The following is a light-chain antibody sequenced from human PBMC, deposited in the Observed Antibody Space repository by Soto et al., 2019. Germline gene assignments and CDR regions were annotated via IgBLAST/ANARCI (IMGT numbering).Light chain of an antibody. J-gene: IGKJ5*01. V-gene: IGKV3-20*01. CDR2: GAS. CDR1: QSVRSNF. CDR3: QQYGSSPIT. Sequence: EIVLTQSPGTLSLSPGERATLSCRASQSVRSNFLAWYQQKPGQAPRLLIYGASSRATGIPDRFSGSGSGTDFTLTISRLEPEDFAVYYCQQYGSSPITFGQGTRLEI.